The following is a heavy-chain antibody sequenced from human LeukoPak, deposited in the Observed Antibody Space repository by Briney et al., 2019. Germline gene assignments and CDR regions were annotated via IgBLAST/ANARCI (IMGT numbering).Heavy chain of an antibody. D-gene: IGHD3-3*01. CDR1: GFTFSSYS. CDR3: ARVEIHDYDFWSGYYTVRAEYFQH. J-gene: IGHJ1*01. V-gene: IGHV3-23*01. Sequence: PGGSLRLSCAASGFTFSSYSMNWVRQAPGKGLEWVSAISGSGGSTYYADSVKGRFTISRDNSKNTLYLQMNSLRAEDTAVYYCARVEIHDYDFWSGYYTVRAEYFQHWGQGTLVTVSS. CDR2: ISGSGGST.